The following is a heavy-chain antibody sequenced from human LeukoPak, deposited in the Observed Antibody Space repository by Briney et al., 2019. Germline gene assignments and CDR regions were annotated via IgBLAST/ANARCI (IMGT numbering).Heavy chain of an antibody. D-gene: IGHD3-22*01. V-gene: IGHV3-23*01. CDR2: ISASGGSS. Sequence: GGSLRLSCAASGFSFRSSAVSWVRQAPGKGQAWISAISASGGSSYYADSVKGRFTISRDNSKNTLYLQMNSLRAEDTAVYHCARQAGGYYLPFDHWGQGTLVTVSS. J-gene: IGHJ4*02. CDR1: GFSFRSSA. CDR3: ARQAGGYYLPFDH.